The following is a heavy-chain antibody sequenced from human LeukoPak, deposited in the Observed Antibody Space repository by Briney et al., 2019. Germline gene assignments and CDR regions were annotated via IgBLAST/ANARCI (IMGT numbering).Heavy chain of an antibody. V-gene: IGHV1-8*01. J-gene: IGHJ6*02. Sequence: ASAQVSCKASAYNITSYDINWVRQAPGKGLEWMGWLNPNSGNTGYAQTFQGRVTMARNTSISTAYLELSSLRSEDTAVYYCARGVTVTKYYYYGMDVWGQGTTVTVSS. CDR3: ARGVTVTKYYYYGMDV. CDR1: AYNITSYD. D-gene: IGHD4-17*01. CDR2: LNPNSGNT.